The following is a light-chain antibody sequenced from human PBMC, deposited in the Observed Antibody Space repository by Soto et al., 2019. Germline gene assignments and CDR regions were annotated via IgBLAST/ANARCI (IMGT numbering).Light chain of an antibody. J-gene: IGKJ1*01. CDR2: DAS. CDR3: QQYNSYSPT. Sequence: DIQMTQSPSTLSASVGARVTITCRASQSISSWLAWYQQKPGKAPKLLIDDASSLESGVPSRFSGCGSGAEFTLTISSLQPDDFATYYCQQYNSYSPTFGQGTKVDIK. V-gene: IGKV1-5*01. CDR1: QSISSW.